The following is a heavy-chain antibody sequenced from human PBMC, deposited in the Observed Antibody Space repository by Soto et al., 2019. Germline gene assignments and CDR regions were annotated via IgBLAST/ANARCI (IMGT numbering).Heavy chain of an antibody. CDR3: ARVLGNAAYGMDV. V-gene: IGHV4-4*02. CDR2: IYHTETT. Sequence: QVQLQESGPGLVKSSGTLSLTCAVSGGSFSSGTWWSWVRQPPGKGLEWIGEIYHTETTNYNPSLKSRVTMSVDKSKNQFSLKLSSVSAADTAVYYCARVLGNAAYGMDVWGQGTTVTVSS. D-gene: IGHD3-16*01. J-gene: IGHJ6*02. CDR1: GGSFSSGTW.